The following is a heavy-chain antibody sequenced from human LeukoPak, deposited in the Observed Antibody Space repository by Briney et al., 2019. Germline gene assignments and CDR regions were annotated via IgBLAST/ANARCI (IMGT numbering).Heavy chain of an antibody. CDR2: IYFNGNT. CDR1: GGSIGGHTFY. D-gene: IGHD6-19*01. CDR3: ARLTALAGHRGAFDI. Sequence: PSETLSLTCNVSGGSIGGHTFYWDWIRQPPGKGLEWIATIYFNGNTFYNPSLKSRVAISIDMSKSQFSLHLSSVTAADTAIYYCARLTALAGHRGAFDIWGPGTMVTVSS. J-gene: IGHJ3*02. V-gene: IGHV4-39*01.